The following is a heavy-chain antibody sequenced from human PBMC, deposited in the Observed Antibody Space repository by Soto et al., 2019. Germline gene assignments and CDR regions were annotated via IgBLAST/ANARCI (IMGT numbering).Heavy chain of an antibody. V-gene: IGHV3-30-3*01. CDR2: ISYDGSNK. CDR1: GFTFSSYA. D-gene: IGHD3-3*01. CDR3: ARDRVAYDFWSGYYTGIDGDGMDV. J-gene: IGHJ6*02. Sequence: GGSLRLSCAASGFTFSSYAMHWVRQAPGKGLEWVAVISYDGSNKYYADSVKGRFTISRDNSKNTLYLQMNSLRAEDTAVYYCARDRVAYDFWSGYYTGIDGDGMDVWGQGTTVTVSS.